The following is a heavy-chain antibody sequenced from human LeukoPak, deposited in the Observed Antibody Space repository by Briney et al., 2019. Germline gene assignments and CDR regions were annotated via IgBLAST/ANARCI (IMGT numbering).Heavy chain of an antibody. V-gene: IGHV3-30*02. D-gene: IGHD3-10*01. CDR2: IRYDGSNK. J-gene: IGHJ5*02. CDR1: GFTFSSYG. CDR3: ARENSSPWFGDRNWFDP. Sequence: PGGSLRLSCAASGFTFSSYGMHWVRQAPGKGLEWVAFIRYDGSNKYYADSVKGRFTISRDNSKNTLYLQMNSLRAEDTAVYYCARENSSPWFGDRNWFDPWGQGTLVTVSS.